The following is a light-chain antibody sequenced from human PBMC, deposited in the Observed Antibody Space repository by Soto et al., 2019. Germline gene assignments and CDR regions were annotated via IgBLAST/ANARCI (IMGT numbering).Light chain of an antibody. CDR3: QQLNSYPET. V-gene: IGKV1-9*01. Sequence: DIQLTQSPSFLSASVGDRVTITCRASQGISSYLAWYQQKPRKAPKLLIYAASTLQSGVPSRFSGSGSGTEFTLTISSLQPEDFATYYCQQLNSYPETFGGGTKVEIK. CDR2: AAS. J-gene: IGKJ4*01. CDR1: QGISSY.